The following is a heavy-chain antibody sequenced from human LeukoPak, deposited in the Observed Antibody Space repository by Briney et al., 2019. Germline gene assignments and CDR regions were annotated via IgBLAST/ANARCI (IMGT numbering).Heavy chain of an antibody. V-gene: IGHV3-23*01. CDR3: AKLQKSLVVVTSATSSAFDI. CDR2: TSGNGGST. D-gene: IGHD2-15*01. J-gene: IGHJ3*02. CDR1: GFTFSTYA. Sequence: GGSLRLSCTASGFTFSTYAMSWVRQAPGKGLEWVSATSGNGGSTYYADSVKGRFTISRDNSKNTLYLQMNSLRAEDTAVYYCAKLQKSLVVVTSATSSAFDIWGQGTMVTVSS.